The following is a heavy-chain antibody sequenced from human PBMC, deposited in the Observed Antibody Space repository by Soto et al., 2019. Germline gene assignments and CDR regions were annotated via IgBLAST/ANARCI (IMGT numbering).Heavy chain of an antibody. V-gene: IGHV1-69*06. Sequence: ASVKVSCKASGGTFNNYVINWVRQAPGQGLEWMAGIIPIFGTPNYAQKFQGRVTITADKSTSTAYMELNSLRSEDTAVYYCAGRCDGTNCLAHFDYWGQGTLVTVSS. CDR3: AGRCDGTNCLAHFDY. D-gene: IGHD2-2*01. J-gene: IGHJ4*02. CDR2: IIPIFGTP. CDR1: GGTFNNYV.